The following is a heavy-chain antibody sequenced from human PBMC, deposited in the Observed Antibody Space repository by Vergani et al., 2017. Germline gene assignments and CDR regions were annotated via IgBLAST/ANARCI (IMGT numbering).Heavy chain of an antibody. CDR1: GFTFSDFY. Sequence: QVQLVASGGGLVKPGGSLRLTCAASGFTFSDFYMSWLRQAPGKGLEWLSYISSSRTTIYYADSVKGRFTISRDNAKNSLYLQMNSLRAEDTAVYYCWDTNYANSWDFWGQGSLVTVSS. V-gene: IGHV3-11*04. CDR2: ISSSRTTI. D-gene: IGHD2-8*01. J-gene: IGHJ4*02. CDR3: WDTNYANSWDF.